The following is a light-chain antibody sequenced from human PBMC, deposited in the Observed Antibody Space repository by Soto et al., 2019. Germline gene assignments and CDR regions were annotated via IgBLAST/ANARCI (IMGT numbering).Light chain of an antibody. CDR3: QQYNSFPIT. Sequence: DIPMTHWASTLSASVGYRDTITCRASQSISSWLACYQQKPGKAPKLLIYKASSLESGVPSSFSGSGSGTEFSLPISSLQPDDFVTYYCQQYNSFPITFGQGTRLEIK. CDR1: QSISSW. V-gene: IGKV1-5*03. CDR2: KAS. J-gene: IGKJ5*01.